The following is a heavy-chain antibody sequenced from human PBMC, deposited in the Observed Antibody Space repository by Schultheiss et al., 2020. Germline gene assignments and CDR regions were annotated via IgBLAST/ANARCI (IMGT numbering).Heavy chain of an antibody. D-gene: IGHD2-2*01. V-gene: IGHV4-4*07. CDR2: IYTSGST. CDR3: ARDPRVTTKVASSYFGMDV. Sequence: SETLSLTCTVSGGSISSYYWSWIRQPAGKGLEWIGRIYTSGSTNYNPSLKSRVTISVDTSKNQFSLKLSSVTAADTAVYYCARDPRVTTKVASSYFGMDVWGQGTTVTVSS. CDR1: GGSISSYY. J-gene: IGHJ6*02.